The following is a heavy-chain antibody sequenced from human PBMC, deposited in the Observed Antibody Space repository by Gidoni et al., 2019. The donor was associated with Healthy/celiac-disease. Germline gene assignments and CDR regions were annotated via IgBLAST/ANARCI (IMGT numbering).Heavy chain of an antibody. V-gene: IGHV3-66*02. J-gene: IGHJ3*02. Sequence: EVQLVESGGGLVQPGGSLRLSCAASGFTVISNYMSWVRPAPGKGLEWVSVIYSGGSTYYADSVKGRFTISRDKSKNTLYLQMNSLRAEDTAVYYCARWLTGEHLNDAFDIWGQGTMVTVSS. CDR3: ARWLTGEHLNDAFDI. D-gene: IGHD7-27*01. CDR2: IYSGGST. CDR1: GFTVISNY.